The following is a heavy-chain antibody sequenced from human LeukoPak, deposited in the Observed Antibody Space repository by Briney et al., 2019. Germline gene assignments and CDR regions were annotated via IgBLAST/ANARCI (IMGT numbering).Heavy chain of an antibody. CDR3: GRGDTMVRGVISGY. CDR2: ISYDGSNE. V-gene: IGHV3-30*04. Sequence: PGGSLRLSCAASGFTFGSYAMHWVRQAPGKELEWVAVISYDGSNEYYADSVKGRFTMSRDNSKNTLYLKMNRLRAEDTAVYYCGRGDTMVRGVISGYWGQGTLVTVSS. J-gene: IGHJ4*02. D-gene: IGHD3-10*01. CDR1: GFTFGSYA.